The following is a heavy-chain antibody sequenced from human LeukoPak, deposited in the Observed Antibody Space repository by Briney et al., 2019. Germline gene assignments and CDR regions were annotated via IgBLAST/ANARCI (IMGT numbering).Heavy chain of an antibody. CDR3: AREVPTDYYYYYMDV. J-gene: IGHJ6*03. CDR1: GGTFSSYA. CDR2: IIPIFGTA. Sequence: SVKVSCKASGGTFSSYAISWVRQAPGQGLEWMGGIIPIFGTANYAQKFQGRVTITADKSTSTAYMELSSLRSEDTAVYYCAREVPTDYYYYYMDVWGKGTTVTVSS. V-gene: IGHV1-69*06.